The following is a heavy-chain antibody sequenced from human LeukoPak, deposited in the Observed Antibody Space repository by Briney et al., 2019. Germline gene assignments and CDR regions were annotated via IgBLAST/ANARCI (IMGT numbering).Heavy chain of an antibody. V-gene: IGHV3-53*01. CDR2: IYSGGST. J-gene: IGHJ3*02. CDR3: ARDKSVAGKYAFDI. D-gene: IGHD6-19*01. Sequence: GGSLRLSCAASGFTVSSNYMSWVRQAPGKGLEWVSVIYSGGSTYYADSVKGRFTISRDNSKNTLYLQMNSLRAEDTAVYHCARDKSVAGKYAFDIWGQGTMVTVSS. CDR1: GFTVSSNY.